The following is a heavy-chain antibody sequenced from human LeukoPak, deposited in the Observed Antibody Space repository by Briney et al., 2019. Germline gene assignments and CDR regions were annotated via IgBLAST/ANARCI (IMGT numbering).Heavy chain of an antibody. CDR3: ARIAIVVVPAALDY. CDR2: ISAYNVKK. V-gene: IGHV1-18*01. Sequence: ASVKVSCKASGYTFTSYGISWVRHAPGQGLGWMGWISAYNVKKNYAQKLKGRVNLNTDQSQSTAYMETRSLRSDDTAVYYCARIAIVVVPAALDYWGQGTLVTVSS. J-gene: IGHJ4*02. CDR1: GYTFTSYG. D-gene: IGHD2-2*01.